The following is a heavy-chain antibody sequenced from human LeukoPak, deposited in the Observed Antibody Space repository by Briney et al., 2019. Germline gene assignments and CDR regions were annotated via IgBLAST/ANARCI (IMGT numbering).Heavy chain of an antibody. V-gene: IGHV3-23*01. CDR2: ISGSGGST. J-gene: IGHJ4*02. Sequence: GGSLRLSCAASGFTFSSYAMSWVRQAPGKGLEWVSAISGSGGSTDYADSVKGRFTISRDNSKNTLHLQMNSLRAEDTAVYYCAKDDRGNEAPFDYWGQGTLVTVSS. CDR3: AKDDRGNEAPFDY. CDR1: GFTFSSYA.